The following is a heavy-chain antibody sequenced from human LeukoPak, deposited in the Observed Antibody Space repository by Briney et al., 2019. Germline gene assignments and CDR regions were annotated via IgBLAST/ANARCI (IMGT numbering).Heavy chain of an antibody. CDR2: IPYDGSNK. CDR3: ARDLAVAGSSVWFDP. V-gene: IGHV3-30*19. D-gene: IGHD6-19*01. Sequence: GGALRLSCAASGVTFSGFAMHWVRQAPGKGLEWVAFIPYDGSNKYYADSVKGLFTISRDNSKNMLYVQMNSLRAEDTAVYYCARDLAVAGSSVWFDPWGQGTLVTVSS. J-gene: IGHJ5*02. CDR1: GVTFSGFA.